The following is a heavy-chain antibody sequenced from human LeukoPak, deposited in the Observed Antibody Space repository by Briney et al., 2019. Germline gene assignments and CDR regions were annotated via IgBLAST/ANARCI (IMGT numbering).Heavy chain of an antibody. CDR1: GYTFTSYY. CDR2: INPSGGST. V-gene: IGHV1-46*01. J-gene: IGHJ4*02. CDR3: ARDSPTEGSPYYFDY. Sequence: ASVKVSSKASGYTFTSYYMHWVRQAPGQGLEWMGIINPSGGSTSYAQKFQGRVTMTRDTSTSTVYMELSSLRSEDTAVYYCARDSPTEGSPYYFDYWGQGTLVTVSS.